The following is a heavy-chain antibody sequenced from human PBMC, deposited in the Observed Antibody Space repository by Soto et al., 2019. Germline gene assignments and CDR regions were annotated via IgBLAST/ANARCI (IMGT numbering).Heavy chain of an antibody. CDR3: AKTYGQGSYTYYYYGMDV. J-gene: IGHJ6*02. CDR1: GYTFTSYG. Sequence: XSVKVSCKASGYTFTSYGIIWVRQAPGQGLEWMGWISAYNGNTNYAQKLQGRVTMTTDTSTSTAYMELRSLRSDDTAVYYCAKTYGQGSYTYYYYGMDVWGQGTTVTVSS. D-gene: IGHD3-10*01. CDR2: ISAYNGNT. V-gene: IGHV1-18*01.